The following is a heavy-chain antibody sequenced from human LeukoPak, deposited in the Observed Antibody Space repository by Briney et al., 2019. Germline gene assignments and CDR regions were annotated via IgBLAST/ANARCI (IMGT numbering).Heavy chain of an antibody. CDR2: IKQDGSEK. D-gene: IGHD3-3*01. J-gene: IGHJ6*03. CDR1: GFTFSSYW. Sequence: SGGSLRLFCAASGFTFSSYWMSWVRQAPGKGLEWVAIIKQDGSEKYYVDSVKGRFTISRDNAKNSLYLQMNSLRAEDTAVYYCARDGLSATYYDFYYYYYMDVWGKGTTVTVSS. V-gene: IGHV3-7*01. CDR3: ARDGLSATYYDFYYYYYMDV.